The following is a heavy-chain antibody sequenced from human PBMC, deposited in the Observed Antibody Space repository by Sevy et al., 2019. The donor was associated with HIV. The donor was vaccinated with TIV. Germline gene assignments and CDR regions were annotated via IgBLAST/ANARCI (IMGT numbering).Heavy chain of an antibody. J-gene: IGHJ3*02. V-gene: IGHV3-23*01. CDR1: GFTFSSYA. CDR3: AKDLIFAVGEAFHI. CDR2: ISGSGGSP. Sequence: GGSLRLSCVASGFTFSSYAMNWVRQAPGKGLEWVSSISGSGGSPYYAVSVKGRFTISRDNSKNMLYLQMNSLRAEDTAIYYCAKDLIFAVGEAFHIWGQGTMVTVSS. D-gene: IGHD3-3*01.